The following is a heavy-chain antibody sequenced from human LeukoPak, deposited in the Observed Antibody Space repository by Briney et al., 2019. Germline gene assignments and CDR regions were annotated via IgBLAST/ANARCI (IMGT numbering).Heavy chain of an antibody. D-gene: IGHD3-9*01. CDR2: ISAYNGST. J-gene: IGHJ5*02. V-gene: IGHV1-18*01. CDR1: GYTFTSYG. Sequence: ASVKVSCKASGYTFTSYGISWVRQAPGQGLEWMGWISAYNGSTNYAQKLQDRVTMTTDTSTSTAHMELRSLRSDDTAVYSCARVLRYFDWLLYTGFDPWGQGTLVTVSS. CDR3: ARVLRYFDWLLYTGFDP.